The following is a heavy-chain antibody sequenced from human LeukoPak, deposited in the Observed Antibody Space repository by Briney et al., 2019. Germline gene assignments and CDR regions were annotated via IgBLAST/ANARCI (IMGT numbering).Heavy chain of an antibody. V-gene: IGHV4-59*13. Sequence: PSGTLSLTCSVSDASIKTYYWTWIRQPPGKGVEYIGCIYSRGSPKYNPSLKSRVTLSVDTSKNQFSLNLRSVTAADTAVYYCARVREGNHLHQFYLDSWGQGIRVTVSS. CDR1: DASIKTYY. D-gene: IGHD1-14*01. J-gene: IGHJ4*02. CDR2: IYSRGSP. CDR3: ARVREGNHLHQFYLDS.